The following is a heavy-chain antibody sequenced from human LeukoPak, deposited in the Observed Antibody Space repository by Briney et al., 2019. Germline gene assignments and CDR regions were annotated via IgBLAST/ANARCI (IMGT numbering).Heavy chain of an antibody. CDR1: GGTFSSYA. D-gene: IGHD2-2*01. CDR3: ARASRYCSSTSCYDWDY. Sequence: SVKVSCKASGGTFSSYAISWVRQAPGQGLEWMGRIIPILGIANYAQKFQGRVTITADKSTSTAYMELSSLRSEDTAVYYCARASRYCSSTSCYDWDYWGQGTLVTVSS. V-gene: IGHV1-69*04. J-gene: IGHJ4*02. CDR2: IIPILGIA.